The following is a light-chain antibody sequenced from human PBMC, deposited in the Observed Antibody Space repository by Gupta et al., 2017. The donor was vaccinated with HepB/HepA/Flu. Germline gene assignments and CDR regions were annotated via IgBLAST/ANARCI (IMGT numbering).Light chain of an antibody. Sequence: SSELTQDPAVSVALGQTVTITCQGDSLRIYYASWYQQRPGQAPLLVIYGENSRPSGIPDRFSASYSGKRASLTIAGAQAEDEADYYCNSRDSSGNPVIFGGGTKLTVL. CDR2: GEN. CDR1: SLRIYY. J-gene: IGLJ2*01. V-gene: IGLV3-19*01. CDR3: NSRDSSGNPVI.